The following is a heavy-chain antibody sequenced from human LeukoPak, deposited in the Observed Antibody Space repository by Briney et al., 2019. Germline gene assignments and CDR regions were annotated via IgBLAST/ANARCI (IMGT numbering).Heavy chain of an antibody. V-gene: IGHV3-23*01. D-gene: IGHD3-16*02. J-gene: IGHJ4*02. Sequence: GGSLRLSCAASGFTFSSYAMSWVRQAPGKGLEWVSAISGSGGSTYYADSVKGRFTISRDNSKNTLYLQMNSLRAEDTAVCYCAKRGTYYDYIWGSYRFDYWGQGTLVTVSS. CDR3: AKRGTYYDYIWGSYRFDY. CDR1: GFTFSSYA. CDR2: ISGSGGST.